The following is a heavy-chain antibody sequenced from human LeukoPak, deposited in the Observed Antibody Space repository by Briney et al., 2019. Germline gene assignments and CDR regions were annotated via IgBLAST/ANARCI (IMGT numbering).Heavy chain of an antibody. J-gene: IGHJ4*02. CDR3: ARAYYDILTGYYIDY. V-gene: IGHV4-59*01. Sequence: PSETLSLTCTVSGGSISSYYWSWTRQPPGRGLEWIGHIYYSGSPNYNPSLKSRVTISVDTSKNQFSLKLSSVTAADTAVYYCARAYYDILTGYYIDYWGQGTLVTVSS. D-gene: IGHD3-9*01. CDR2: IYYSGSP. CDR1: GGSISSYY.